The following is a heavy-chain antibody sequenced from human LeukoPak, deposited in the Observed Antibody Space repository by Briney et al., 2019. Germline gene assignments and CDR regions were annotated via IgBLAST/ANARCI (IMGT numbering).Heavy chain of an antibody. J-gene: IGHJ6*03. D-gene: IGHD3-10*01. CDR3: ARVRYGSGSLYYYYYMDV. V-gene: IGHV4-59*08. CDR1: GGSISSYY. CDR2: IYYSGST. Sequence: SETLSLTCTVSGGSISSYYWSWIRQPPGKGLEWIGYIYYSGSTNYNPSLKSRVTISVDTSKNQFSLKLSSVTAADTAVYYCARVRYGSGSLYYYYYMDVWGKGTTVTTSS.